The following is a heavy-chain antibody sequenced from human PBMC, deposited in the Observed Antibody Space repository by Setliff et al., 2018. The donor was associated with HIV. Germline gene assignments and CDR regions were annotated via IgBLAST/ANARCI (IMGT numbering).Heavy chain of an antibody. D-gene: IGHD3-22*01. CDR3: ARPKGLGYYDSSGPYYYYYGMDV. J-gene: IGHJ6*02. V-gene: IGHV7-4-1*02. CDR1: GYTFINYA. Sequence: ASVKVSCKASGYTFINYAMNWVRQAPGQGLEWMGWINTHTGSPTYAQAFTGRFVFSVDTSVSTAYLQISSLKAEDTAVYYCARPKGLGYYDSSGPYYYYYGMDVWGQGTTVTVSS. CDR2: INTHTGSP.